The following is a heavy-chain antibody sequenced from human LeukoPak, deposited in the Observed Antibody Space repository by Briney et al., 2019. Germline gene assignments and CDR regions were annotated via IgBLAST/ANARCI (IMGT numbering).Heavy chain of an antibody. CDR3: ARDRGYEGGLDY. V-gene: IGHV1-69*04. CDR1: GGTFSNYG. J-gene: IGHJ4*02. D-gene: IGHD5-12*01. Sequence: SVKVSCKASGGTFSNYGINWVRQAPGQGPEWMGRIVPILGVTSYAQEFQGRVTISADKSTTTVYMELSSLRSEDTAVYYCARDRGYEGGLDYWGQGTLVTVSS. CDR2: IVPILGVT.